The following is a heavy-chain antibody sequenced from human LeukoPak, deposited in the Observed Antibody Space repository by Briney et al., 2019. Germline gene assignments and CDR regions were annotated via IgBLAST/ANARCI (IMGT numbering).Heavy chain of an antibody. CDR2: SNPSSGGT. J-gene: IGHJ4*02. Sequence: ASVKVSCKASGYSFTGYYLYWVRQAPGQGLEWRGWSNPSSGGTNYAQKFQGGVTMTRDTSISTAYMELSRLRSDDTAVYYCAGDLVGATSADYWGQGTLVTVSS. D-gene: IGHD1-26*01. CDR3: AGDLVGATSADY. V-gene: IGHV1-2*02. CDR1: GYSFTGYY.